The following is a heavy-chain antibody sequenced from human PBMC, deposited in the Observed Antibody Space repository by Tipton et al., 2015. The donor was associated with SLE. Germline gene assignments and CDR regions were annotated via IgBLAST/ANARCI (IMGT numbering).Heavy chain of an antibody. Sequence: QVQLVQSGAEVKKPGSSVKVSCTASGATFRANSMTWVRQAPGQGLEWMGGTIPDLGVANYAQKFQGRLTITTDKSTNTAYMELSGLRSDDTAVYYCARYAPTYRDLSYFDYWGQGTLITVSS. J-gene: IGHJ4*02. CDR3: ARYAPTYRDLSYFDY. V-gene: IGHV1-69*17. CDR2: TIPDLGVA. D-gene: IGHD2-21*01. CDR1: GATFRANS.